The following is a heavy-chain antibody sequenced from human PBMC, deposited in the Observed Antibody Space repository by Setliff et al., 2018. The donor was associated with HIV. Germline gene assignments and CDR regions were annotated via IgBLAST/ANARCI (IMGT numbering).Heavy chain of an antibody. CDR1: GYTFTDYY. CDR2: VDPEDGET. CDR3: ATSGTYYYGSGSYHASGY. Sequence: ASVKVSCKASGYTFTDYYMHWVKQAPGKGPEWMGRVDPEDGETIYAEKFQGRVTITADTSTDTSDMELSSLRSEDTAVYYCATSGTYYYGSGSYHASGYWGQGTLVTVSS. J-gene: IGHJ4*02. D-gene: IGHD3-10*01. V-gene: IGHV1-69-2*01.